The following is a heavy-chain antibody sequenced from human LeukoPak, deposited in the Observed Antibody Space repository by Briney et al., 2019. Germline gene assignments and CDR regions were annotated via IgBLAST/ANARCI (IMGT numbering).Heavy chain of an antibody. V-gene: IGHV3-48*03. CDR3: ARGSLTGEYGMDV. J-gene: IGHJ6*02. D-gene: IGHD1-20*01. Sequence: PGGSLRLSCAASGFTFSSYEMNWARQAPGKGLEWVSYISTTGTIYYADSVKGRFTISRDNAKNSLYLQMNSLRAEDTAVYYCARGSLTGEYGMDVWGQGTTVTVSS. CDR1: GFTFSSYE. CDR2: ISTTGTI.